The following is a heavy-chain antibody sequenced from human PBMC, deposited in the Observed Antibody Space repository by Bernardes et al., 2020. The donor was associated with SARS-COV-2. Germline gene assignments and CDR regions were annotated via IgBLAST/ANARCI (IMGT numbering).Heavy chain of an antibody. CDR3: ARDLIPASGHNWFDP. V-gene: IGHV4-34*01. D-gene: IGHD2-2*02. CDR1: GGSFSVYY. J-gene: IGHJ5*02. CDR2: INQSGST. Sequence: SETLSLTCAVSGGSFSVYYWSWIRQSPGKGLEWIGEINQSGSTNYNPSLKSRVTISVDTSKNQFSLNLSSVTAADTGVYYCARDLIPASGHNWFDPWGQGTLVTVSS.